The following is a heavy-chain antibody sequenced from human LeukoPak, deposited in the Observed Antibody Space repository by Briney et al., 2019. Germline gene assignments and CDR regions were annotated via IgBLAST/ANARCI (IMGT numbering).Heavy chain of an antibody. Sequence: GGPLRLSWAGSGFTFSSYGMHWVRQAPGKGLGGVAVFWYDESNTYYADSVKGRFTISRDNSKNTLYLQMNSLRAEDTAVYYCARDRRDYYGSGSYHYFDYWGQGTLVTVSS. V-gene: IGHV3-33*01. J-gene: IGHJ4*02. CDR2: FWYDESNT. CDR1: GFTFSSYG. CDR3: ARDRRDYYGSGSYHYFDY. D-gene: IGHD3-10*01.